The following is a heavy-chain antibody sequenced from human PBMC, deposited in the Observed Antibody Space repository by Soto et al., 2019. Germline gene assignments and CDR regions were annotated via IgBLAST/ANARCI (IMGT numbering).Heavy chain of an antibody. D-gene: IGHD3-16*02. J-gene: IGHJ6*02. CDR2: IIPIFGTA. CDR1: GGTFSSYA. CDR3: ARGTYHDHFWGSYPYYSSGMDV. Sequence: QVQLVQSGAEVKKPGSSVKVSCKASGGTFSSYAIIWVRQAPGQGLEWMGGIIPIFGTANYAQKFQGRVTITADESTRTAYMELSSLRSEDTAVYFCARGTYHDHFWGSYPYYSSGMDVWGQGTTVTVSS. V-gene: IGHV1-69*01.